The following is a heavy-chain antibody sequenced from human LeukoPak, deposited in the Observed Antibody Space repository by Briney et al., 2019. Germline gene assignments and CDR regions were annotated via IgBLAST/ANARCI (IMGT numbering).Heavy chain of an antibody. J-gene: IGHJ4*02. CDR2: ISYDGGNK. V-gene: IGHV3-30-3*01. Sequence: GGCLRLSCAASGFTFSNYAMHWVRQAPGKGLEWVAVISYDGGNKYHADSVKGRFTTSRDNSKNTLYLQMNSLRVEDTALYYCASDGGSYWGQGTLVTVSS. CDR3: ASDGGSY. CDR1: GFTFSNYA. D-gene: IGHD3-10*01.